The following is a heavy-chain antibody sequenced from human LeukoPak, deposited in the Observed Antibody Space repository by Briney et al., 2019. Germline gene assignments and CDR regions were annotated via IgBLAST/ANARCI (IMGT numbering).Heavy chain of an antibody. D-gene: IGHD7-27*01. Sequence: GGSLRLSCAASGFTVSSNYMNWVRQAPGKGLEWVSSISSSSSYIYYADSVKGRFTISRDNAKNSLYLQMNSLRAEDTAVYYCARDLSNWGYGMDVWGQGTTVTVSS. V-gene: IGHV3-21*01. J-gene: IGHJ6*02. CDR3: ARDLSNWGYGMDV. CDR2: ISSSSSYI. CDR1: GFTVSSNY.